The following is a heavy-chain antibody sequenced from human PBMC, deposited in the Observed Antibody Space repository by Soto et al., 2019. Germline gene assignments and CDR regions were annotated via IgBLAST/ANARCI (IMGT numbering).Heavy chain of an antibody. D-gene: IGHD3-3*01. Sequence: ASVKVSCKASGYTFTGYDINWVRQATGQGLEWMGWMNPNSGNTGYAQKFQGRVTMTRNTSISTAYMELSSLRSEDTAVYYCARTVLYYDFWSGYYFDYWGQGTLVTVSS. CDR1: GYTFTGYD. J-gene: IGHJ4*02. CDR3: ARTVLYYDFWSGYYFDY. CDR2: MNPNSGNT. V-gene: IGHV1-8*01.